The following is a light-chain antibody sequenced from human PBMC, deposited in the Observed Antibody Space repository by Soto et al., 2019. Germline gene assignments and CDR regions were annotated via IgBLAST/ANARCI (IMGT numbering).Light chain of an antibody. CDR2: EVN. V-gene: IGLV2-14*01. CDR1: SSDVGGYNY. Sequence: QSVLTQPASVSGSPGQSITISCTGTSSDVGGYNYVSWYQQHPGKAPKLMIYEVNNRPSEVSNRFSGSKSGNTASLTISGLQPEDEADYYCNSYTSRYTLVLGNGTKVTVL. CDR3: NSYTSRYTLV. J-gene: IGLJ1*01.